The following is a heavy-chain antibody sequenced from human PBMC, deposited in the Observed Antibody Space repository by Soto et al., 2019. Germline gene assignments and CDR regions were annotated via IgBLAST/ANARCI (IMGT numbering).Heavy chain of an antibody. Sequence: QVPLVQSGAEVKKPGASVKVSCKASGYAFTSYGISWVRQAPGQGLEWMGWISAYNGNTNYAQKLQGRVTMTTDTSTSTDYMELRSLRSDDTAVYYCARAHYDSSGYSNYYGMDVWGQGATVTVSS. CDR2: ISAYNGNT. CDR1: GYAFTSYG. V-gene: IGHV1-18*01. J-gene: IGHJ6*02. D-gene: IGHD3-22*01. CDR3: ARAHYDSSGYSNYYGMDV.